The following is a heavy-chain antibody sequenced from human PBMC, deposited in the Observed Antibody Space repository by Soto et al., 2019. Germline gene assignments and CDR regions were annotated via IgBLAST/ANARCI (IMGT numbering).Heavy chain of an antibody. V-gene: IGHV4-34*01. D-gene: IGHD1-26*01. Sequence: PSETLSLTCAVYGGSFSGYYWSWIRQPPGKGLEWIGEINHSGSTNYNPSLKSRVTISVDTSKNQFSLKLSSVTAADTAVYYGARGLVGTSADYWGQGTLVTVSS. CDR2: INHSGST. CDR3: ARGLVGTSADY. CDR1: GGSFSGYY. J-gene: IGHJ4*02.